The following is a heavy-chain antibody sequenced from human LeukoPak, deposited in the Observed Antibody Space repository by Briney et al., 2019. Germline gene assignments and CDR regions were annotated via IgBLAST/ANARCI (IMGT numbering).Heavy chain of an antibody. CDR3: ARVPHSYDWFDP. D-gene: IGHD5-12*01. V-gene: IGHV1-8*01. Sequence: ASVKVSCKASGYTFTNNDIHWVRQATGQGLEWMGWMHPNSDDTGYAQKLQGRVTMTTDTSTSTAYMELRSLRSDDTAVYYCARVPHSYDWFDPWGQGTLVTVSS. J-gene: IGHJ5*02. CDR1: GYTFTNND. CDR2: MHPNSDDT.